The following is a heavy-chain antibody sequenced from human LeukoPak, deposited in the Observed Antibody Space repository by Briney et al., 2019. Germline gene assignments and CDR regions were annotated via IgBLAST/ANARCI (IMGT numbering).Heavy chain of an antibody. CDR2: INHSGST. CDR3: ASGESRNYYYFDY. J-gene: IGHJ4*01. D-gene: IGHD1-7*01. CDR1: GGSFSGYY. V-gene: IGHV4-34*01. Sequence: SETLSLTCAVYGGSFSGYYWSWIRQPPGKGLEWIGEINHSGSTNYNPSLKSRVTISVDTSKNQFPLKLTSVTAADTAVYFCASGESRNYYYFDYWGHGILVTVSS.